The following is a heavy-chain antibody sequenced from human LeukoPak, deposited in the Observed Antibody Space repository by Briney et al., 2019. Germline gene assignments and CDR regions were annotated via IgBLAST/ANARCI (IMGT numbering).Heavy chain of an antibody. CDR1: GGSFSXYY. D-gene: IGHD6-19*01. J-gene: IGHJ4*02. Sequence: XSEXXSLTCAVYGGSFSXYYWSWXRQPPGKGLEWIGEINHSGSTNYNPSLKSRVTISVDTSKNQFSLKLSSVTAADTAVYYCARPGYSSGWYIYWGQGTLVTVSS. CDR2: INHSGST. V-gene: IGHV4-34*01. CDR3: ARPGYSSGWYIY.